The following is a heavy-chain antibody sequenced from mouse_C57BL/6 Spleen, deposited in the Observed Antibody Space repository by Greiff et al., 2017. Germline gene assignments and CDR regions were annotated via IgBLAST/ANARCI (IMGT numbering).Heavy chain of an antibody. J-gene: IGHJ4*01. CDR3: ARVLRSTMVTAGAMDY. V-gene: IGHV1-20*01. Sequence: VQLQQSGPELVKPGDSVKISCKASGYSFTGYFMNWVMQSHGKSLEWIGRINPYNGDTFYNQKFKGKATLTVDKSSSTAHMELRSLTSEDSAVYYCARVLRSTMVTAGAMDYWGQGTSVTVSS. D-gene: IGHD2-2*01. CDR1: GYSFTGYF. CDR2: INPYNGDT.